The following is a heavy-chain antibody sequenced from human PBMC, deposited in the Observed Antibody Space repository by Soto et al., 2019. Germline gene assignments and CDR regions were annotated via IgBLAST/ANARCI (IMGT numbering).Heavy chain of an antibody. Sequence: EVQLVESGGGLVQPGGSLRLSCAASGFTFSSYWLSWVRQAPGKGLEWVAYIKQDGSEKYYVDSVKGRFTISRDNAKNSLSLQMNSLRAEDTAVYYCAKTMVRGVTRYYYYGMDVWGQGTTVTVSS. J-gene: IGHJ6*02. CDR2: IKQDGSEK. CDR1: GFTFSSYW. V-gene: IGHV3-7*01. CDR3: AKTMVRGVTRYYYYGMDV. D-gene: IGHD3-10*01.